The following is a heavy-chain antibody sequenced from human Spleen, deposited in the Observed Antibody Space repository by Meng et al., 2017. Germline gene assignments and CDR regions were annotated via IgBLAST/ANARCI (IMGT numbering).Heavy chain of an antibody. CDR1: GGSFSDYY. Sequence: QVQLQQWGAGLLKPSETLSPPCAVYGGSFSDYYWTWIRQPPGKGLEWIGEINHTGDTNYNPSLKSRVAISVDTSKNQFSLKLTSVTAAETAVYYCARGGIFGVANWFDPWGQGTLVTVSS. CDR3: ARGGIFGVANWFDP. J-gene: IGHJ5*02. V-gene: IGHV4-34*01. CDR2: INHTGDT. D-gene: IGHD3-3*01.